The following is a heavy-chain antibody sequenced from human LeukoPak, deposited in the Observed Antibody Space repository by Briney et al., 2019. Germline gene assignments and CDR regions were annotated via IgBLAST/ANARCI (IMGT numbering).Heavy chain of an antibody. V-gene: IGHV3-74*01. J-gene: IGHJ5*02. CDR3: ARGGGYNYGYGGNWFDP. CDR2: IDSDGSST. D-gene: IGHD5-18*01. Sequence: GGSLRLSCAASGFTFGSYWMHWVRQAPGKGLVWVSRIDSDGSSTNYADSVKGRFTISRDNAKNTLYLQMNSLRAEDTAVYYCARGGGYNYGYGGNWFDPWGQGTLVTVSS. CDR1: GFTFGSYW.